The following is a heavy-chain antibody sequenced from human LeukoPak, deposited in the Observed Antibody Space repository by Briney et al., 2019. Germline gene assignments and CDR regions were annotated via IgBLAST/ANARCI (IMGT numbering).Heavy chain of an antibody. CDR1: GGSISTCY. V-gene: IGHV4-4*09. J-gene: IGHJ4*02. Sequence: SETLSLTCTVSGGSISTCYWSWIRQPPGKGLEWIGYIYTSGSTNYNPSLKSRVTISVDTSKNQFSLKLSSVTAADTAVYYCARHHGSSTWYGYFDYWGQGTLVTVSS. D-gene: IGHD6-13*01. CDR3: ARHHGSSTWYGYFDY. CDR2: IYTSGST.